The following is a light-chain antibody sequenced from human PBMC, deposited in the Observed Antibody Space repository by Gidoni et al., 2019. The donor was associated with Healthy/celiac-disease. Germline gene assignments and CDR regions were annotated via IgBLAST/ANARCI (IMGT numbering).Light chain of an antibody. Sequence: QSAMTQPASVSGSPGQSRTISCTGTSSDVGGYNYVPWYQQHPGKAPKVMIYDVNERPSGVSTRFSGSKSGNTASLTISGLQAEDDADYYCSSYTSSSTPLYVFGTGTKVTVL. CDR3: SSYTSSSTPLYV. V-gene: IGLV2-14*03. CDR2: DVN. CDR1: SSDVGGYNY. J-gene: IGLJ1*01.